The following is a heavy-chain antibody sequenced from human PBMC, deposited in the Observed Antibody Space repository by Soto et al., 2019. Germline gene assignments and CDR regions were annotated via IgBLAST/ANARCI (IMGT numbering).Heavy chain of an antibody. Sequence: PLVTLSLTCTVSGGSISSYYGSWILQPPGKGLEWIGYIYYSGSTNYNPSLKSRVTISVDTSKNQFSLKLSSVTAADTAVYYCARCGAELDAFDIWGQGTMVTVSS. CDR1: GGSISSYY. V-gene: IGHV4-59*01. CDR2: IYYSGST. CDR3: ARCGAELDAFDI. J-gene: IGHJ3*02. D-gene: IGHD2-21*01.